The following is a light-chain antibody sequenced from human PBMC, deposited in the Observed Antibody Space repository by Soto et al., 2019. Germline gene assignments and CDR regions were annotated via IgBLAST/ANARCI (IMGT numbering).Light chain of an antibody. CDR1: SGHSNYA. CDR2: LNTDGSH. V-gene: IGLV4-69*01. J-gene: IGLJ2*01. CDR3: QTWGTGIVV. Sequence: QPVLTQSPSASASLGASVKVTCTLSSGHSNYAIAWHQQQPEKGPRYLMKLNTDGSHTKGDGIPDRFSGSSSGAERYLTISNLQSDDEADYYCQTWGTGIVVFGGGTKLTVL.